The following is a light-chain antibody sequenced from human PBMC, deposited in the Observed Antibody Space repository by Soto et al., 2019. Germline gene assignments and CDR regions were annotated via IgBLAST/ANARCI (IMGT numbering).Light chain of an antibody. V-gene: IGKV1D-12*01. Sequence: DIQMTQSPSSVSASVGDIFSITCXASQVMSNWLAWYQQKPGKAPKLLIFAASTLQSGVPSRFSGSGSRTDFALTISDLQPEDVATYYCQQADSLPITFGQGTRLEIK. J-gene: IGKJ5*01. CDR3: QQADSLPIT. CDR2: AAS. CDR1: QVMSNW.